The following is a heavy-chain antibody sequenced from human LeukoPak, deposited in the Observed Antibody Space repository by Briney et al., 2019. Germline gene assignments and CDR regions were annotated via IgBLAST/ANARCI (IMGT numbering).Heavy chain of an antibody. CDR2: IYYSGGT. D-gene: IGHD5-24*01. CDR1: GDSISSYY. J-gene: IGHJ3*02. Sequence: PSETLSLTCTVSGDSISSYYWSWIRQPPGKGLEWIGYIYYSGGTDYNPSLKSRVTISVDTSKNQFSLKLRSVTAADTAVYYCARHVTISGPYDASDIWGQRTMVTVS. CDR3: ARHVTISGPYDASDI. V-gene: IGHV4-59*08.